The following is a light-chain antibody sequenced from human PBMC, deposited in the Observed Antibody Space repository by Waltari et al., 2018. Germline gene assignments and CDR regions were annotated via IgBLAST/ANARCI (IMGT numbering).Light chain of an antibody. CDR1: NIGSKS. CDR2: ENS. J-gene: IGLJ3*02. V-gene: IGLV3-21*02. CDR3: QVWDSSSDHWV. Sequence: SYVLTQPPSVSVAPGPTTRISCVGDNIGSKSVHWYQQRPGQAPVVVVYENSGRPSGIPERISGSNSGSMATLTIARVEAGDEAVYYCQVWDSSSDHWVFGGGTQLTVL.